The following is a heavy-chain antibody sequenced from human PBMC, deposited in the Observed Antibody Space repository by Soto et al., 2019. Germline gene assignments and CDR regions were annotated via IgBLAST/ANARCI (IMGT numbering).Heavy chain of an antibody. CDR2: ISAYNGNT. V-gene: IGHV1-18*01. CDR3: AREEHDILTGYYKDY. CDR1: GYTFTSYG. D-gene: IGHD3-9*01. J-gene: IGHJ4*02. Sequence: SVKVSCKASGYTFTSYGISWVRQAPGQGLEWMGWISAYNGNTNYAQKLQGRVTMTTDTSTSTAYMELRSLRSDDTAVYYCAREEHDILTGYYKDYWGQGTLVTVSS.